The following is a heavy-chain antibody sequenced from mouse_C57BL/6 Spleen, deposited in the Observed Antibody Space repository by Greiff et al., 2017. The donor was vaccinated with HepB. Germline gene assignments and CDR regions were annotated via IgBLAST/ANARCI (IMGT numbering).Heavy chain of an antibody. Sequence: VQLQESGAELARPGASVKLSCKASGYTFTSYGISWVKQRTGQGLEWIGEIYPRSGNTYYNEKFKGKATLTADKSSSTAYMELRSLTSEDSAVYFCARYPDGYHDVWGTGTTVTVSS. D-gene: IGHD2-3*01. V-gene: IGHV1-81*01. CDR3: ARYPDGYHDV. J-gene: IGHJ1*03. CDR1: GYTFTSYG. CDR2: IYPRSGNT.